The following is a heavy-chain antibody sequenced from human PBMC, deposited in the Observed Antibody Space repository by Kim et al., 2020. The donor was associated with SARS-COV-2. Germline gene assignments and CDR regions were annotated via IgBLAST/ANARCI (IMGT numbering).Heavy chain of an antibody. J-gene: IGHJ6*02. D-gene: IGHD2-8*01. Sequence: SETLSLTCTVFGRSFNDYYWSWIRQPPGKGLEWIGEINHSGSTNYNPSLKSRVIISVDTSKNQFSLRLSSVTAADTAVYYCAGGQDVDPGRNGCMDVWG. V-gene: IGHV4-34*01. CDR2: INHSGST. CDR1: GRSFNDYY. CDR3: AGGQDVDPGRNGCMDV.